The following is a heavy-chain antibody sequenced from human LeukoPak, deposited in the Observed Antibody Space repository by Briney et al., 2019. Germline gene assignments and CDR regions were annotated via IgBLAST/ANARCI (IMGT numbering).Heavy chain of an antibody. D-gene: IGHD5-18*01. Sequence: ASVKVSCKASGYTFTSYGISWVRQAPGQGLEWMGWISAYNGNTNYAQKLQGRVTMTTVTSTSTAYMELRSLRSDDTAVYYCARGEPDTAMVPVNYWGQGTLVTVSS. CDR2: ISAYNGNT. CDR3: ARGEPDTAMVPVNY. V-gene: IGHV1-18*04. J-gene: IGHJ4*02. CDR1: GYTFTSYG.